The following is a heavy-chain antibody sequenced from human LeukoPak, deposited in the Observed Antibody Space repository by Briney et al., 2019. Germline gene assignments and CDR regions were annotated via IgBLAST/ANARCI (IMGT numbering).Heavy chain of an antibody. CDR3: ARDTYDSSGYYGLSY. V-gene: IGHV4-59*01. CDR1: GGSISSYY. D-gene: IGHD3-22*01. CDR2: IYYSGST. Sequence: SETPSLTRTVSGGSISSYYWSWIRQPPGKGLEWIGYIYYSGSTNYNPSLKSRVTISVDTSKNQFSLKLSSVTAADTAVYYCARDTYDSSGYYGLSYWGQGTLVTVSS. J-gene: IGHJ4*02.